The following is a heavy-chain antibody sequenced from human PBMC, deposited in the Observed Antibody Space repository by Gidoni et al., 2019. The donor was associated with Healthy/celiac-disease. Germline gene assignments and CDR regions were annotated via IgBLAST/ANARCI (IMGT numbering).Heavy chain of an antibody. CDR2: INHSGST. V-gene: IGHV4-34*01. D-gene: IGHD5-12*01. CDR1: GGSFSGYY. J-gene: IGHJ4*02. CDR3: ARGRAIVATIKAGRDY. Sequence: QVQLQQWGAGLLKPSETLSLTCAVYGGSFSGYYWSWIRQPPGKGLEWIGEINHSGSTNYNPSLKSRVTISVDTSKNQFSLKLSSVTAADTAVYYCARGRAIVATIKAGRDYWGQGTLVTVSS.